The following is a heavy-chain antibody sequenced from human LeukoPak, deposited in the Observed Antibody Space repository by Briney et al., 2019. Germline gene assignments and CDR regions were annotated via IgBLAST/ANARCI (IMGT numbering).Heavy chain of an antibody. D-gene: IGHD3-10*01. V-gene: IGHV3-43*01. Sequence: GGSLRLSCAASGFTFDDYTMHWVRQAPGKGLEWVSLITWDGGSTYYADSVKGRFTISRDNRKNSLYLQMNSLRTEDTALYYCAKGKNTGSYLSHVDYWGQGTLVTVSS. CDR1: GFTFDDYT. CDR2: ITWDGGST. J-gene: IGHJ4*02. CDR3: AKGKNTGSYLSHVDY.